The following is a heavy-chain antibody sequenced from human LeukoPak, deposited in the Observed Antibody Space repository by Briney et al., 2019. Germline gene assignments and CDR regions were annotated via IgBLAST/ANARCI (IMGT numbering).Heavy chain of an antibody. J-gene: IGHJ4*02. CDR2: IYPGDSDT. CDR1: GYSFTSYW. V-gene: IGHV5-51*01. CDR3: ARLPYYDSSGYYGYYFDY. Sequence: GESLKISYKGSGYSFTSYWIGWVRQMPGKGLEWMGIIYPGDSDTRYSPSFQGQVTISADKSISTAYLQWSSLKASDTAMYYCARLPYYDSSGYYGYYFDYWGQGTLVTVSS. D-gene: IGHD3-22*01.